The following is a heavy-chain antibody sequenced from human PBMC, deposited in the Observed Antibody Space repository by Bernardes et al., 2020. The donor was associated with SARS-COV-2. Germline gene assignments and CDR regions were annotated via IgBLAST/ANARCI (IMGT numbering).Heavy chain of an antibody. J-gene: IGHJ4*02. V-gene: IGHV1-24*01. Sequence: PGKGLEWLGGFDPEDGETIYAQKFQGRVTLTEDTSTDPAYMELRSLRSEDTAVYYCATPLEGYTIIGYWCQGNLVTVS. D-gene: IGHD5-12*01. CDR3: ATPLEGYTIIGY. CDR2: FDPEDGET.